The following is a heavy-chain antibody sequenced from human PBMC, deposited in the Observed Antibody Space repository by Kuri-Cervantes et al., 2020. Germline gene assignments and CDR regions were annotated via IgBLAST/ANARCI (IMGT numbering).Heavy chain of an antibody. CDR2: IYYSGST. V-gene: IGHV4-39*01. J-gene: IGHJ6*03. CDR1: GGSISSSSYY. CDR3: ARYGDYYYYYMDV. D-gene: IGHD4-17*01. Sequence: SETLSLTCTVSGGSISSSSYYWDWIRQPPEKGLEWIGSIYYSGSTYYNPSLKSRVTISVDTSKNQFSLKLNSVTAADTAVYYCARYGDYYYYYMDVWGKGTTVTVSS.